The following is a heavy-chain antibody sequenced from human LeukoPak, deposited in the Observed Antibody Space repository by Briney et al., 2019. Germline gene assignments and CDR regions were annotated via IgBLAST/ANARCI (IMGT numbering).Heavy chain of an antibody. J-gene: IGHJ4*02. CDR3: ARGDIVVVPAASFDY. CDR1: GYTLTELS. Sequence: ASVKVSCKVSGYTLTELSMHWVRQAPGQGLEWMGWTNPNSGGTNYAQKLQGRVTMTTDTSTSTAYMELRSLRSDDTAVYYCARGDIVVVPAASFDYWGQGTLVTVSA. V-gene: IGHV1-2*02. D-gene: IGHD2-2*01. CDR2: TNPNSGGT.